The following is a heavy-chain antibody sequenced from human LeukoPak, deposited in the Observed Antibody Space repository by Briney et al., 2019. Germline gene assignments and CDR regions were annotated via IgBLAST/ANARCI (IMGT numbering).Heavy chain of an antibody. D-gene: IGHD3-3*02. Sequence: PGRSLRLSCAASGFTFSSYAMHWVRQAPGKGLEWLAVISHDGSNKYYADSVKGRFTISSDNSKKSLYLQMNSLRADDTAVYYCARDIAFDGTRPPDYWGEGTLVTVSS. J-gene: IGHJ4*02. V-gene: IGHV3-30*04. CDR1: GFTFSSYA. CDR2: ISHDGSNK. CDR3: ARDIAFDGTRPPDY.